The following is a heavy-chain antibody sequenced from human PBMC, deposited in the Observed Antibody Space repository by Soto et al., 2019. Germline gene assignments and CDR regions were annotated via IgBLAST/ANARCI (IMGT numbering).Heavy chain of an antibody. V-gene: IGHV3-30*18. CDR3: AKDKLAVAVAAPLAY. D-gene: IGHD6-19*01. Sequence: GGSLRLSCAASGFTFSSYGMHWVRQAPGKGLEWVAVISYDGSNKYYADSVKGRFTISRDNSKNTLYLQMNSLRAEDTAVYYCAKDKLAVAVAAPLAYWGQGTLVTVSS. J-gene: IGHJ4*02. CDR1: GFTFSSYG. CDR2: ISYDGSNK.